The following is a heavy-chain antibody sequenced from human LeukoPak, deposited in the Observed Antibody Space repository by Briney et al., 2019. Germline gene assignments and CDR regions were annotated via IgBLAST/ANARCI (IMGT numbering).Heavy chain of an antibody. J-gene: IGHJ4*02. CDR1: GYTFTSYY. CDR2: INPSGGST. Sequence: GASVKVSCKASGYTFTSYYMHWVRQAPGQGLEWMGIINPSGGSTSYARKFQGRVTITADKSTSTAYMELSSLRSEDTAVYYCARDAHYDSSGYYNYWGQGTLVTVSS. D-gene: IGHD3-22*01. V-gene: IGHV1-46*01. CDR3: ARDAHYDSSGYYNY.